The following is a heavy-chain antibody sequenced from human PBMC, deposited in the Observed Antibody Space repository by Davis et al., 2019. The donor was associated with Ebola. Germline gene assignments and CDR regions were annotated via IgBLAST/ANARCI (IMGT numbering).Heavy chain of an antibody. J-gene: IGHJ4*02. V-gene: IGHV1-18*01. CDR1: GGTFTNYA. Sequence: AASVKVSCKTSGGTFTNYAVNWVRQAPGQGLEWMGWINPHNGNTNYAQNVQGRVTMTTDTSTSTAYMEVGSLRSDDTAVYYCARAQFPTTSDHWGQGTLVTVSS. CDR3: ARAQFPTTSDH. CDR2: INPHNGNT. D-gene: IGHD1-1*01.